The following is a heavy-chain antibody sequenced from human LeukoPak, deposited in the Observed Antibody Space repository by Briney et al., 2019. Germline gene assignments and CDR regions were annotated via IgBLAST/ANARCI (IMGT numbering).Heavy chain of an antibody. CDR2: RNPNNGNT. Sequence: ASVKVSCKASGYTFTRYDMTGVRQAAGQGLEGMGWRNPNNGNTGYAQRFQGRVTLTRDTSINTAYMELSSLRSEDTAVYYCARGFLGYDSSDYAFSYYWGQGTLVTVSS. CDR1: GYTFTRYD. D-gene: IGHD3-22*01. J-gene: IGHJ4*02. V-gene: IGHV1-8*01. CDR3: ARGFLGYDSSDYAFSYY.